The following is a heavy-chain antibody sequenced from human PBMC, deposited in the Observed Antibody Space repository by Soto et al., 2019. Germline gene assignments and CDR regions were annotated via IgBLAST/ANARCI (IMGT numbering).Heavy chain of an antibody. CDR3: ARIFPSGNYRPGAFDY. Sequence: SETLSLTCTVSGDSISSSSYYWGWIRQPPGKGLEWIGSIYYSGSTYYNPSLKSRVTISVDTSKNQFSLKLSSVTAADTAVYYCARIFPSGNYRPGAFDYWGQGTLVTVSS. CDR2: IYYSGST. J-gene: IGHJ4*02. V-gene: IGHV4-39*01. D-gene: IGHD1-26*01. CDR1: GDSISSSSYY.